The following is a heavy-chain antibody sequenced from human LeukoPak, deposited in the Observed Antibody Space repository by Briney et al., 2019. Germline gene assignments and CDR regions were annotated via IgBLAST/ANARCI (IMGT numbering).Heavy chain of an antibody. D-gene: IGHD7-27*01. Sequence: PGGSLRLSCAASGFIFSNYGMHWVRQPPGKGLEWVAFVHYDGNEKYYSESLRGRFTISRDNSKNTIYLQVNSLSAEDTAVYYCVQDTGVGDYWGQGTLVTVSS. CDR2: VHYDGNEK. J-gene: IGHJ4*02. V-gene: IGHV3-30*02. CDR1: GFIFSNYG. CDR3: VQDTGVGDY.